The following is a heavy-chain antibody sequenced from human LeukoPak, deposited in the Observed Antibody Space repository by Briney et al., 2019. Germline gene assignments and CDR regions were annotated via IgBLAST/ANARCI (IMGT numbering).Heavy chain of an antibody. Sequence: PGGSLRLSCAASGFTFSSYAMSWVRQAPGKGLEWVSAISGSGGSTYYADSVKGRFTISRDNSKNTLYLQMNSLRAEDTAVYYCAKDLTYSSSWYRSDYYGMDVWGQGTTVTVSS. V-gene: IGHV3-23*01. CDR1: GFTFSSYA. J-gene: IGHJ6*02. CDR3: AKDLTYSSSWYRSDYYGMDV. D-gene: IGHD6-13*01. CDR2: ISGSGGST.